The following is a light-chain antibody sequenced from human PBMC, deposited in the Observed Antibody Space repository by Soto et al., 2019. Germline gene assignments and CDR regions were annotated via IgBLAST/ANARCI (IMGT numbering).Light chain of an antibody. CDR3: QQYNSYSPWT. CDR2: DAS. J-gene: IGKJ1*01. Sequence: DIQMTQSPSTLSAFVGDRVTIICRASQSISRWLAWYQQKPGKAPKLLIYDASSLESGVPSRFSGSGSGTEFTLTISSLQPGDFGNYYCQQYNSYSPWTFGQGTKGDIK. CDR1: QSISRW. V-gene: IGKV1-5*02.